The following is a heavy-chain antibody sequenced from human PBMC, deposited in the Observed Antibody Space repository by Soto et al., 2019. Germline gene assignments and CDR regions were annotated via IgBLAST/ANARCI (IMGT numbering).Heavy chain of an antibody. CDR2: IIPIFGTA. D-gene: IGHD1-1*01. V-gene: IGHV1-69*13. CDR1: GGTFSSYA. CDR3: ARCSRWLQLGYYFDY. Sequence: ASVKVSCKASGGTFSSYAISWVRQAPGQGLEWMGGIIPIFGTANYAQKFQGRVTITADESTSTAYMELSSLRSEDTAVYYCARCSRWLQLGYYFDYWGQGTLVTVSS. J-gene: IGHJ4*02.